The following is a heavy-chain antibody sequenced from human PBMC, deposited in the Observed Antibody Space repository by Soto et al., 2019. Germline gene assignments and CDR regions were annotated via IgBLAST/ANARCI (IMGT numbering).Heavy chain of an antibody. Sequence: SETLSLTCTVSGGSISSGGYYWSWIRQHPGKGLEWIGYIYYSGSTYYNPSLKSRVTISVDTSKNQFSLKLSSVTAADTAVYYCARGGHDILTPYYFDYWGQGTLVTVSS. D-gene: IGHD3-9*01. CDR1: GGSISSGGYY. V-gene: IGHV4-31*03. CDR3: ARGGHDILTPYYFDY. J-gene: IGHJ4*02. CDR2: IYYSGST.